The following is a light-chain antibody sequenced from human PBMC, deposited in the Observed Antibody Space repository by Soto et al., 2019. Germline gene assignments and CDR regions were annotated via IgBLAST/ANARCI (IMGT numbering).Light chain of an antibody. J-gene: IGKJ1*01. CDR3: QQYNNWPLWT. CDR1: QSVSSN. V-gene: IGKV3-15*01. Sequence: EIVMTQSPATLSVSPGERATLSCRASQSVSSNLAWYQQKPGQAPRLLIYGASTRATGIPARFSGSGSGPEFTLPISSLQSEDFAVYYCQQYNNWPLWTFGQGTKVEIK. CDR2: GAS.